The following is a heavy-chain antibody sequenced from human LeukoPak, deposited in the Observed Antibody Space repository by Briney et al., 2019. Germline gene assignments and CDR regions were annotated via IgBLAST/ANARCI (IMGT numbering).Heavy chain of an antibody. D-gene: IGHD5-12*01. Sequence: SETLSLTCTVSGGSVSSYYWSWIRQPPGKGLEWIGYFSYSGNTNYNPSLKSRVTISVDTSKNQFSLKLRSVTAADTAIYYCARGPLDSGYTYFDYWGRGTLVSVAS. CDR1: GGSVSSYY. J-gene: IGHJ4*02. CDR2: FSYSGNT. V-gene: IGHV4-59*02. CDR3: ARGPLDSGYTYFDY.